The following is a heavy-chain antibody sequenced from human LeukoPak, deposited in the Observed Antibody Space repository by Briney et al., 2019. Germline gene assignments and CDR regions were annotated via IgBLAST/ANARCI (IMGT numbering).Heavy chain of an antibody. CDR1: GGSFSGYY. Sequence: PSETLSLTCAVYGGSFSGYYWSWIRQPPGKGLEWIGEINHSGSTNYNPSLKSRVTISVDTSKNQFSLKLSSVTAADTAVYYCATGWRFLAAHNWFDPWGQGTLVTVSS. J-gene: IGHJ5*02. CDR3: ATGWRFLAAHNWFDP. CDR2: INHSGST. D-gene: IGHD6-6*01. V-gene: IGHV4-34*01.